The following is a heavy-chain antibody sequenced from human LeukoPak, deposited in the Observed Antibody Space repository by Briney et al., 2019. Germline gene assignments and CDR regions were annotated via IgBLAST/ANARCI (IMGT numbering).Heavy chain of an antibody. Sequence: SETLSLTCTVSGGSISSYSWSWIRQPPGKGLEWVGYVYYTGSINYNPSLKSRVTISVDTSKNQFSLKLSSVTAADTAVYYCARGSSSGSYHPLDSWGQGTLVTVSS. CDR2: VYYTGSI. J-gene: IGHJ5*01. CDR1: GGSISSYS. V-gene: IGHV4-59*01. D-gene: IGHD3-10*01. CDR3: ARGSSSGSYHPLDS.